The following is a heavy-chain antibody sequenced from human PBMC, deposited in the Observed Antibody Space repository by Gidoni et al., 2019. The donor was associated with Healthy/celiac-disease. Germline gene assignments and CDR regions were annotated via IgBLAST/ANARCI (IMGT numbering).Heavy chain of an antibody. D-gene: IGHD3-22*01. V-gene: IGHV3-53*04. J-gene: IGHJ3*02. Sequence: EVQLVESGGGLVQPGGSLRLSCAASGFTVSSNYMSWVRPAPGKGLEWVSVIYGGGSTYYADSVKGRFTISRHNSKNTLYLQMNSLRAEDTAVYYCAREGYYDSSPVTKVAFDIWGQGTMVTVSS. CDR2: IYGGGST. CDR3: AREGYYDSSPVTKVAFDI. CDR1: GFTVSSNY.